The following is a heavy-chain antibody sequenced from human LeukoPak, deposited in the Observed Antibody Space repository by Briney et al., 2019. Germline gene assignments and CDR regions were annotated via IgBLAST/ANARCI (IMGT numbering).Heavy chain of an antibody. Sequence: GASVKVSCKASGGTFSSYAISWVRQAPGQGLEWMGGIIPIVGTANYAQKFQGRVTITADESTSTAYMGLSSLRSEDTAVYYCARDHSSGYYLLSLWGQGTLVTVSS. CDR2: IIPIVGTA. CDR1: GGTFSSYA. CDR3: ARDHSSGYYLLSL. D-gene: IGHD3-22*01. V-gene: IGHV1-69*13. J-gene: IGHJ4*02.